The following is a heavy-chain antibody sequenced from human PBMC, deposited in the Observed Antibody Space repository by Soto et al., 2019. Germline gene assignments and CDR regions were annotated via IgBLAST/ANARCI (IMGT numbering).Heavy chain of an antibody. CDR3: ASTRTAIDNWFDP. J-gene: IGHJ5*02. CDR2: IYYSGST. V-gene: IGHV4-59*01. CDR1: GGSISSYY. Sequence: SETLSLTCTVSGGSISSYYWSWIRQPPGKGLEWIGYIYYSGSTNYNPSLKSRVTISVDTSKNQFSLKLSSVTAADTAVYYCASTRTAIDNWFDPWGQGTLVTVS. D-gene: IGHD5-18*01.